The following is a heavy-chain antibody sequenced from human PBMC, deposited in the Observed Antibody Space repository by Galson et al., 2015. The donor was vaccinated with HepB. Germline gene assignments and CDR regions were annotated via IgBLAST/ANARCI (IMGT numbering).Heavy chain of an antibody. Sequence: SVKVSCKASGGTFSSYTISWVRQAPGQGLEWMGRIIPILGIANYAQKFQGRVTITADKSTSTAYMELSSLRSEDTAVYYCAREEYSYGQGDWFDPWGQGTLVTVSS. V-gene: IGHV1-69*04. CDR1: GGTFSSYT. J-gene: IGHJ5*02. CDR2: IIPILGIA. D-gene: IGHD5-18*01. CDR3: AREEYSYGQGDWFDP.